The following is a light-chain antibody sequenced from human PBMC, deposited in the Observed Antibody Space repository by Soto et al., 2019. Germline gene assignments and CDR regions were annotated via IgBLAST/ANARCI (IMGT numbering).Light chain of an antibody. Sequence: DIELTQSPSFLSASVGDRVTITCRASQGISSYLAWYQQKPGKAPKLLIYAASTLQSGVPSRFSGSGSGTEFTLTISSLQPEDSANYYCQQPNSYPRTFGLGTNVEIK. CDR2: AAS. J-gene: IGKJ4*01. CDR1: QGISSY. CDR3: QQPNSYPRT. V-gene: IGKV1-9*01.